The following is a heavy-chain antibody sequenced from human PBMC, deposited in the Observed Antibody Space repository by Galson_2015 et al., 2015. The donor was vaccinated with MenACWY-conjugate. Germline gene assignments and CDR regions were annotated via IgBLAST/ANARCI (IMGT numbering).Heavy chain of an antibody. CDR1: GFSFNIYW. V-gene: IGHV3-7*03. CDR3: VRARGFDY. CDR2: IKPDGSEK. J-gene: IGHJ4*02. Sequence: SLRLSCAASGFSFNIYWMTWVRQAPGKGLEWVANIKPDGSEKYSVDSVKGRFTISRDNTKNPLYLQMNSLRAEDTAVYYCVRARGFDYWGQGTLVTVSS.